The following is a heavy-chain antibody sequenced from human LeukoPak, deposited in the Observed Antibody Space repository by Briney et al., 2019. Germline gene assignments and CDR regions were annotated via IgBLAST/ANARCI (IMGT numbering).Heavy chain of an antibody. CDR2: ISSSSSYI. CDR1: GFTFSSYS. Sequence: GGSLRLSCAASGFTFSSYSMNWVRQAPGKGLEWVSSISSSSSYIYYADSVKGRFTISRDNAKNSLYLQMISLRAEDTAVYYCARGLDEMSSSMDVWGQGTTVTVSS. CDR3: ARGLDEMSSSMDV. V-gene: IGHV3-21*01. J-gene: IGHJ6*02.